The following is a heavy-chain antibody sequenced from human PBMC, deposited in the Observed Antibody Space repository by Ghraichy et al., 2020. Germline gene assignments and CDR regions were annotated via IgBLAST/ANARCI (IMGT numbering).Heavy chain of an antibody. Sequence: GGSLRLSCTASGFTFGDYAMSWFRQVPGKGLEWVGFIRSKAYGGTTEYAASVKGRFTISRDDSKSIAYLQMNSLKTEDTAVYYCTTPHSGSYYPTYAFDIWGQGTMVTVSS. CDR3: TTPHSGSYYPTYAFDI. V-gene: IGHV3-49*03. CDR1: GFTFGDYA. CDR2: IRSKAYGGTT. D-gene: IGHD1-26*01. J-gene: IGHJ3*02.